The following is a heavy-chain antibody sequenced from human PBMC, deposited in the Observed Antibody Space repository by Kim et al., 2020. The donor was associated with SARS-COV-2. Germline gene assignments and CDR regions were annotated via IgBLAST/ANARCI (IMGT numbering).Heavy chain of an antibody. D-gene: IGHD3-22*01. CDR1: GYTLTELS. CDR3: ATEIYDSSGYSQGDAFDI. V-gene: IGHV1-24*01. CDR2: FDPEDGET. J-gene: IGHJ3*02. Sequence: ASVKVSCKVSGYTLTELSMHWVRQAPGKGLEWMGGFDPEDGETIYAQKFQGRVTMTEDTSTDTAYMELSSLRSEDTAVYYCATEIYDSSGYSQGDAFDIWGQGTMVTVSS.